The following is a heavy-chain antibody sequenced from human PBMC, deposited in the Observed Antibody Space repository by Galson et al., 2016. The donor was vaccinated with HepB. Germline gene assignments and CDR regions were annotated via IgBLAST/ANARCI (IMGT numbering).Heavy chain of an antibody. D-gene: IGHD2-15*01. Sequence: SLRLSCAASGFTFSTYWLSWVRQAPGKGLEWVASINEDGSVTHYVDSAKGRFTISRDNAKNSLYLQMNRLRVEDTALYYCTRLGTVVDVTIYAFWGPGTPVTVSS. CDR1: GFTFSTYW. V-gene: IGHV3-7*01. J-gene: IGHJ4*02. CDR2: INEDGSVT. CDR3: TRLGTVVDVTIYAF.